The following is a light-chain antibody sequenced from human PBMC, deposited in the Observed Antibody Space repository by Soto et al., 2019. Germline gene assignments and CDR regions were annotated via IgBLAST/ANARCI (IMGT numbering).Light chain of an antibody. Sequence: EIVLTQSPATLSLSPGERATLSCRASQTVSNYLAWYQQKPGQAPRLLIYDASNRATGIPARFSGTGSGRDFTLTISSLEPEDFAVYYCQQRSAWDTFGQGTKVEIK. V-gene: IGKV3-11*02. CDR2: DAS. J-gene: IGKJ1*01. CDR1: QTVSNY. CDR3: QQRSAWDT.